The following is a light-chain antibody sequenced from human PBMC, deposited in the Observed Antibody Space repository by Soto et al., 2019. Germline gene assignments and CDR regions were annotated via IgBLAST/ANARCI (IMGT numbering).Light chain of an antibody. CDR3: NSYTLSRTVI. Sequence: QSALTQPASVSGSPGQSITISCSGTSSDVGAHDFVSWYQHHPDKAPKVIIFEVTKRPSGVSNRFSGSKTGNTASLTISGLQAEGEADYYCNSYTLSRTVIFGGGTKLTVL. V-gene: IGLV2-14*01. CDR2: EVT. CDR1: SSDVGAHDF. J-gene: IGLJ2*01.